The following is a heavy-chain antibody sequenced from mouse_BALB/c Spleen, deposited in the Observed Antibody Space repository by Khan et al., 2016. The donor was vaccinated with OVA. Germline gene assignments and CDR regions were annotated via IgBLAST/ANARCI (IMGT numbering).Heavy chain of an antibody. CDR2: ISRGNNX. Sequence: EVELVESGGGLVKPGGSLNLSCTASGFTFNNYAMFWVRQTPEKRLEWVASISRGNNXYYPDSVKGRFTISRDNARNILYLEMSSLRSGDTAMYYCARGYYFGEMDYWGQGTSVTVSS. J-gene: IGHJ4*01. CDR1: GFTFNNYA. CDR3: ARGYYFGEMDY. V-gene: IGHV5-6-5*01. D-gene: IGHD1-1*01.